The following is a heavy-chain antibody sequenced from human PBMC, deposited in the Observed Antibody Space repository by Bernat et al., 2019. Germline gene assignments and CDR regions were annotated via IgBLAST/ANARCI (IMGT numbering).Heavy chain of an antibody. V-gene: IGHV3-23*01. J-gene: IGHJ4*02. Sequence: EVQLLESGGGLVQPGGSLRLSCAASGFTFSAYAMSWVRQAPGKGLEWVSAISSSGGSTYYADSVKGRFTIYRDISKNTLYLQMNSLRAEDTAIYYCAKDLYCSTTRCYWGQGTLVTVSS. CDR3: AKDLYCSTTRCY. D-gene: IGHD2-2*01. CDR2: ISSSGGST. CDR1: GFTFSAYA.